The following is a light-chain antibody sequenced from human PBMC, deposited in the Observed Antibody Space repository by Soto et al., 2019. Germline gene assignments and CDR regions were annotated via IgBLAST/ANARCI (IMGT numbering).Light chain of an antibody. CDR1: SSDVGSYNR. V-gene: IGLV2-18*02. Sequence: QSALTQPPSVSGSPGQSVTISCTGTSSDVGSYNRVSWYQQPPGTAPKLMIYEVSNRPSGVPDRFSGSKSGNTASLTISGLQAEDKADYYCNSFTTSSTYVFGTGTKVTVL. CDR2: EVS. CDR3: NSFTTSSTYV. J-gene: IGLJ1*01.